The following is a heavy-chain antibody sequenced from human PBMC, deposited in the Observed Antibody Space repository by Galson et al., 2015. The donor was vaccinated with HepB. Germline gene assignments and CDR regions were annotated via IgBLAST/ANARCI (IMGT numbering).Heavy chain of an antibody. D-gene: IGHD2-2*01. V-gene: IGHV6-1*01. CDR3: AGAGYCRSTYCFFAY. CDR1: GDSVSGNIVS. Sequence: CAISGDSVSGNIVSWNWIRQSPSRGLEWLGRTYFRSKWYYDYAVSVKSRITINPDTSENQFSLQLHSLTPEDTAVYYCAGAGYCRSTYCFFAYWGQGTLVTVSS. J-gene: IGHJ4*02. CDR2: TYFRSKWYY.